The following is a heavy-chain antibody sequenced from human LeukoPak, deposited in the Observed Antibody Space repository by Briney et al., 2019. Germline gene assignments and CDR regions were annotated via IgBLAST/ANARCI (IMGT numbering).Heavy chain of an antibody. D-gene: IGHD3-3*01. CDR3: ARDGYYDFWSGSYHFDY. V-gene: IGHV1-18*01. J-gene: IGHJ4*02. CDR1: GYTFTSYG. CDR2: ISACNGNT. Sequence: ASVKDSCKASGYTFTSYGISWVRQAPGQGLEWMGWISACNGNTNYAQKLQGRVTMTTDTSTSTAYMELRSLRSDDTAVYYCARDGYYDFWSGSYHFDYWGQGTLITVSS.